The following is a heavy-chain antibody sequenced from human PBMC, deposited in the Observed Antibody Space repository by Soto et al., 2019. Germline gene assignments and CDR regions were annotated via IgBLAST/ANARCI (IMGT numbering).Heavy chain of an antibody. Sequence: SVKVSCNASGGTFSSYAISWVRPAPGQGLEWMGGIIPIFGTANYAQKFQGRATITADKSTSTAYMELSSLRSEDTAVYYCASIWYQRLNDYGMYVGGQGNTVPVSS. V-gene: IGHV1-69*06. CDR3: ASIWYQRLNDYGMYV. D-gene: IGHD2-2*01. CDR2: IIPIFGTA. J-gene: IGHJ6*02. CDR1: GGTFSSYA.